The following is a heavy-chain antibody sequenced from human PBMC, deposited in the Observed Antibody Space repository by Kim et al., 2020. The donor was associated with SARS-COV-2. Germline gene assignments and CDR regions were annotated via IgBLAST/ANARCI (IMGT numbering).Heavy chain of an antibody. CDR3: ARASAERGRDRFLEWLFPFDY. Sequence: ASVKVSCKASGYTFTGYYMHWVRQAPGQGLEWMGWINPNSGGTNYAQKFQGRVTMTRDTSISTAYMELSRLRSDDTAVYYCARASAERGRDRFLEWLFPFDYWGQGTLVTVSS. D-gene: IGHD3-3*01. J-gene: IGHJ4*02. V-gene: IGHV1-2*02. CDR2: INPNSGGT. CDR1: GYTFTGYY.